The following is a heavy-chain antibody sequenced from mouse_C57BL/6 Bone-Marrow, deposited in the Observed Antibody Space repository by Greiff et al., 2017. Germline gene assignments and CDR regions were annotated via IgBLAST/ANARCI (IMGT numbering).Heavy chain of an antibody. Sequence: VQRVESGAELAKPGASVKLSCKASGYTFTSYWMHWVKQRPGQGLEWIGYINPSSGYTKYNQKFKDKATLTADKSSSTAYMQLSSLTYEDSAVYYCAREGGVYYPGFDVWGTGTTVTVSS. CDR3: AREGGVYYPGFDV. V-gene: IGHV1-7*01. D-gene: IGHD1-1*01. CDR2: INPSSGYT. J-gene: IGHJ1*03. CDR1: GYTFTSYW.